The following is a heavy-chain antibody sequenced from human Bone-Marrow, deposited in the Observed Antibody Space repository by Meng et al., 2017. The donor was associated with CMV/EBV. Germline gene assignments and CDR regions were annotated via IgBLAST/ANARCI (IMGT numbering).Heavy chain of an antibody. CDR3: ARFAPLDYDFWSGQGAFDI. J-gene: IGHJ3*02. Sequence: ASVKVSCKASGNTFTSYYMHCVRQAPGQGLEWVGIINSSGSSTHYAQKFQGRVTMTRDTSIGTAYMELRRLRSDDTAVYYCARFAPLDYDFWSGQGAFDIWGQGTMVTVSS. D-gene: IGHD3-3*01. V-gene: IGHV1-2*02. CDR2: INSSGSST. CDR1: GNTFTSYY.